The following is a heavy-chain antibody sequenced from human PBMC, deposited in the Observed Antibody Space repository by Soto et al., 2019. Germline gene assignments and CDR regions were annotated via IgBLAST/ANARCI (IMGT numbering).Heavy chain of an antibody. CDR1: GFTFSSYS. Sequence: EVQLVESGGGLVKPGGSLRLSCAASGFTFSSYSMNWVRQAPGKGLEWVSSISSSSSYIYYADSVKGRFTISRDNAKNSLYLQMNSLRAEDTAVYYCARDRLLSSWHLAHNWFDPWGQGTLVTVSS. J-gene: IGHJ5*02. CDR3: ARDRLLSSWHLAHNWFDP. CDR2: ISSSSSYI. V-gene: IGHV3-21*01. D-gene: IGHD6-13*01.